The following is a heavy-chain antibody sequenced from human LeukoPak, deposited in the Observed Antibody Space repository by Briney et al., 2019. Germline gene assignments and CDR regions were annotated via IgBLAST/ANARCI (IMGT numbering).Heavy chain of an antibody. V-gene: IGHV1-8*01. CDR1: GYTFTSYD. CDR3: ASGLGDYVWGSYRYYYYYMDV. J-gene: IGHJ6*03. CDR2: MNPNSGNT. Sequence: GASVKVSCKASGYTFTSYDINWVRQATGQGLEWMGWMNPNSGNTGYAQKFQGRVTMTRNTSISTAYMELSSLRSEDTAVYYCASGLGDYVWGSYRYYYYYMDVWGKGTTVTVSS. D-gene: IGHD3-16*02.